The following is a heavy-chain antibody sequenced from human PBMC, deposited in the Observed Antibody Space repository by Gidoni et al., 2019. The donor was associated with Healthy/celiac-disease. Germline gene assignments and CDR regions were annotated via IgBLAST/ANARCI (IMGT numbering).Heavy chain of an antibody. CDR1: GGSISSGYYY. D-gene: IGHD2-15*01. Sequence: QVQLQESGPGLVKPSQTLSLTCTVSGGSISSGYYYWSCIRQHPGKGLEWVGYIYYSGSTYYNPSLKSRLTISVDTSKNQFSLKLSSVTAADTAVYYCAREGGIRWFDRWGQGTLVTVSS. CDR2: IYYSGST. V-gene: IGHV4-31*03. J-gene: IGHJ5*02. CDR3: AREGGIRWFDR.